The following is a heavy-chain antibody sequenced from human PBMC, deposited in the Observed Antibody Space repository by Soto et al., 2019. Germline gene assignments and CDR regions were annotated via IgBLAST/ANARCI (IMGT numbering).Heavy chain of an antibody. CDR2: IYPADSDT. D-gene: IGHD4-4*01. CDR1: GYSFSNYW. V-gene: IGHV5-51*01. Sequence: GESLKISCKISGYSFSNYWLAWVRQMPGKGLELMGLIYPADSDTRYSTSFQGQVTISADKSITTAYLHWSNLKASDTAMYYCARSWNDFGTYGAFDCWGQGTRVTVSS. J-gene: IGHJ4*02. CDR3: ARSWNDFGTYGAFDC.